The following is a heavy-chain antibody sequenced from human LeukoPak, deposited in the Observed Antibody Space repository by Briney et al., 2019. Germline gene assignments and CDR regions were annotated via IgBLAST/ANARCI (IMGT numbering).Heavy chain of an antibody. Sequence: ASVKVSCKAPGYTFTSYYIHWVRQAPGQGLEWMGIINPNGGSTNSAQKFQGRLTMTRDTSTSTVYMELSSLRSEDTAIYYCASGGGGGPFPCDYWGQGTLVTVSS. CDR3: ASGGGGGPFPCDY. J-gene: IGHJ4*02. CDR2: INPNGGST. CDR1: GYTFTSYY. D-gene: IGHD3-16*01. V-gene: IGHV1-46*01.